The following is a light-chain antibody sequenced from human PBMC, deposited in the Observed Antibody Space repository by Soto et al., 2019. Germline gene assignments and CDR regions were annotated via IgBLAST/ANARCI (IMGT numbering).Light chain of an antibody. CDR3: SSYTSRSTLGV. Sequence: QSVLTQPAFVSGSPGQSITISCTGTNSDIGGYNYVSWYQQHPGKAPKLMIYDVSNRPSGVSYRFSGSKSGNTASLTISGLQAEDEADYYCSSYTSRSTLGVFGGGTKLTVL. J-gene: IGLJ2*01. CDR2: DVS. V-gene: IGLV2-14*03. CDR1: NSDIGGYNY.